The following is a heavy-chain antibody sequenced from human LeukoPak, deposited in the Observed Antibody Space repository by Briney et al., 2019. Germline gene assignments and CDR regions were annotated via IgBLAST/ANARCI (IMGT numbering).Heavy chain of an antibody. CDR2: IYYSGST. CDR3: ARDQPYYGSGSYYIL. CDR1: GGSISSSHYY. Sequence: SETLSLTCIVSGGSISSSHYYWGWIRQSPGKGLEWVGSIYYSGSTYYNPSLKSRVTTSVDTSKNQFSLKLSSVTAADTAVYYCARDQPYYGSGSYYILWGQGTLVTVSS. J-gene: IGHJ4*02. D-gene: IGHD3-10*01. V-gene: IGHV4-39*07.